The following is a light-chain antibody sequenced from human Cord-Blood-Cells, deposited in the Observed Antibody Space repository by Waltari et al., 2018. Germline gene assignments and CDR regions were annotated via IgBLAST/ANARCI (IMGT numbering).Light chain of an antibody. Sequence: DIQMTQSPSSLSASVGDRVTITCRASQSSSSYLNWYQQKPGKAPKLLIYAASSLQSGVPSMCSGSGSGTDFPLIISILQPEYVATYYCQQSYSTPYSFGQGTKLEIK. CDR2: AAS. CDR3: QQSYSTPYS. J-gene: IGKJ2*03. CDR1: QSSSSY. V-gene: IGKV1-39*01.